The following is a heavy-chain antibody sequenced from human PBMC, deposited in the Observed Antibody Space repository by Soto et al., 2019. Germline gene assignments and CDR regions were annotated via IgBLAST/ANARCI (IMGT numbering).Heavy chain of an antibody. CDR2: IRSKANSYAT. V-gene: IGHV3-73*01. D-gene: IGHD6-13*01. J-gene: IGHJ1*01. CDR1: GFTFSGSA. CDR3: TRHGTSSWYLLTEYFQY. Sequence: PGGSLGLSCAASGFTFSGSAMHWVRQASGKGLEWVGRIRSKANSYATAYAASVKGRFTISRDDSKNTAYLQMNSLKTEDTAVYDCTRHGTSSWYLLTEYFQYWCQGT.